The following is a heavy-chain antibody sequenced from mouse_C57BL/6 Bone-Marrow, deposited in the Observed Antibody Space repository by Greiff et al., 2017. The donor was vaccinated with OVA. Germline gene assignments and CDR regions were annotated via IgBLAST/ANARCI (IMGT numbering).Heavy chain of an antibody. Sequence: QVQLQQPGAELVMPGASVKLSCKASGYTFTSYWMHWVKQRPGHGLEWIGEIDPSDSYTNYNQKFKGKSTLTVDKSSSTAYMQLSSLTSEDSAVYYCARGGTTVVPHYFDYWGQGTTLTVSS. V-gene: IGHV1-69*01. CDR1: GYTFTSYW. CDR2: IDPSDSYT. J-gene: IGHJ2*01. D-gene: IGHD1-1*01. CDR3: ARGGTTVVPHYFDY.